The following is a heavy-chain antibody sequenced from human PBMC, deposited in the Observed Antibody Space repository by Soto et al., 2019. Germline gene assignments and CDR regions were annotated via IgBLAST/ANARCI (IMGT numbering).Heavy chain of an antibody. CDR2: IYPGDSDT. CDR1: GYSFTRYW. D-gene: IGHD1-1*01. CDR3: ARQPWTAGYYYYGMDV. V-gene: IGHV5-51*01. Sequence: GESLKISCKGSGYSFTRYWIGWVRQMPGKGLEWMGIIYPGDSDTRYSPSFQGQVTISADKSISTAYLQWSSLKASDTAMYYCARQPWTAGYYYYGMDVWGQGTTVTVSS. J-gene: IGHJ6*02.